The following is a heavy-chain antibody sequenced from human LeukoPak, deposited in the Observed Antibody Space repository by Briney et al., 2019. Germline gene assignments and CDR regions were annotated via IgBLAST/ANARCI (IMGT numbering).Heavy chain of an antibody. D-gene: IGHD3-16*01. V-gene: IGHV1-8*01. CDR1: GYTFTSYD. CDR3: ARGPSYVVTFGGVINWFDP. J-gene: IGHJ5*02. CDR2: MNPNSGNI. Sequence: ASVKVSCKASGYTFTSYDINWVRQATGQGLEWMGWMNPNSGNIGYARKFQGRVTMTRNTSISTAYMELSSLRSEDTAVYYCARGPSYVVTFGGVINWFDPWGQGTLVTVSS.